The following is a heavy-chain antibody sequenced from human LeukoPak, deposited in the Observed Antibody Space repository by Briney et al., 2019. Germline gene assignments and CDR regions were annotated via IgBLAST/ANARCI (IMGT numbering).Heavy chain of an antibody. Sequence: PSETLSLTCAVSGGSISSGGYSWSWIRQPPGKGLEWIGYIYHSGSTYYNPSLKSRVTISVDRSKNQFSLKLSSVTDADTAVYYCARGGGYCSGGSCSGGAFDIWGQGTMVTISS. CDR1: GGSISSGGYS. D-gene: IGHD2-15*01. CDR3: ARGGGYCSGGSCSGGAFDI. CDR2: IYHSGST. J-gene: IGHJ3*02. V-gene: IGHV4-30-2*01.